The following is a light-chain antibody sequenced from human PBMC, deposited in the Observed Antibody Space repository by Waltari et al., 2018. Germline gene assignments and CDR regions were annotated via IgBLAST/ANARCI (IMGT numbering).Light chain of an antibody. CDR2: GNA. Sequence: QSVLTQAPSVFGAPGQRVTISCSGGSSNIGAGYDVHWYQQLPGTAPKLLIYGNANRPAGGPDRFSASKSGTSASLAITGLQADDEAIYFCQSYDDSLRASVFGGGARLTVL. J-gene: IGLJ2*01. CDR1: SSNIGAGYD. V-gene: IGLV1-40*01. CDR3: QSYDDSLRASV.